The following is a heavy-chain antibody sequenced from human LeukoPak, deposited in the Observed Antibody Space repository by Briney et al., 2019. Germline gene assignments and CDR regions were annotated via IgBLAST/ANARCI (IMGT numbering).Heavy chain of an antibody. J-gene: IGHJ4*02. Sequence: QSGGSLRLSCAASGFTFSSYAVHWVRQAPGKGLEWVAVISYDGSNKYYADSVKGRFTISRDNSKNTLYLQMNSLRAEDTAVYYCARAFEGIDYWGQGTLVTVSS. CDR1: GFTFSSYA. CDR3: ARAFEGIDY. CDR2: ISYDGSNK. V-gene: IGHV3-30-3*01.